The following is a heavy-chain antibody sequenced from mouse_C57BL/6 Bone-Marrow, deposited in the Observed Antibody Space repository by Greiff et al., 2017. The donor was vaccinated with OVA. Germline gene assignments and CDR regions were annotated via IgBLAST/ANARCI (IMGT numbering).Heavy chain of an antibody. CDR1: GFTFSNFW. Sequence: LILVESGGGLLQPGGSLKLSCVASGFTFSNFWMNWVSQSPEKGLEWFAQIRLQSDNYATHYAESVKGRFTISRDDSKSSVYRQMNNLRAEDTGIYYCTGTSAYWGQGTLVTVSA. V-gene: IGHV6-3*01. CDR2: IRLQSDNYAT. J-gene: IGHJ3*01. CDR3: TGTSAY.